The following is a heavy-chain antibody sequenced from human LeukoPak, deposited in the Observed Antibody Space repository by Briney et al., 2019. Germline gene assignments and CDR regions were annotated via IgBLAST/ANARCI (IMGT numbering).Heavy chain of an antibody. Sequence: ASVKVSCKASGYTFSSDDINWVRQAPGRGLEWMGWMNPKSGNTGYAQKFVGRVTMTRNTSISTAYMELSRLRSEDTAVYYCARGRVFPGVAPRQVWFDPWGQGTPVTVSS. J-gene: IGHJ5*02. D-gene: IGHD3-10*01. V-gene: IGHV1-8*02. CDR2: MNPKSGNT. CDR3: ARGRVFPGVAPRQVWFDP. CDR1: GYTFSSDD.